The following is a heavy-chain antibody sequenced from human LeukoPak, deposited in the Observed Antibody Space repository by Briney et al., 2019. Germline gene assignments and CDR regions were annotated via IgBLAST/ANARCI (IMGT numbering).Heavy chain of an antibody. J-gene: IGHJ4*02. D-gene: IGHD1-1*01. V-gene: IGHV1-2*02. CDR3: ARDRPPTGNFYFDY. Sequence: ASVKVSCKASGYTFAGYYIHWVRQAPGHGLEWMGWINPNTGATNSAQTFQGRVTSTRDTSISTAYMELRGLMSNDTAVYYCARDRPPTGNFYFDYWGQGTLVTVSS. CDR1: GYTFAGYY. CDR2: INPNTGAT.